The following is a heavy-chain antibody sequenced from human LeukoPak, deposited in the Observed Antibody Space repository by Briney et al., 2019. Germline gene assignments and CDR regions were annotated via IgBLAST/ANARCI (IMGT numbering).Heavy chain of an antibody. CDR3: ARGRYSSSWYYFDY. V-gene: IGHV3-48*04. CDR1: GFTFSSYS. CDR2: ISSGSGSI. J-gene: IGHJ4*02. Sequence: GGSLRLSCAASGFTFSSYSMNWVRQAPGKGLEWVSYISSGSGSIYYADSVKGRFTISRDNAKNSLYLQMNSLRAEDTAVYCCARGRYSSSWYYFDYWGQGTLVTVSS. D-gene: IGHD6-13*01.